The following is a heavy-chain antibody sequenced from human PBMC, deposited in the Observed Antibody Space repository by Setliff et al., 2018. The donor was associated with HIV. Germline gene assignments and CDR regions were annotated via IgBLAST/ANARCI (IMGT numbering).Heavy chain of an antibody. Sequence: ASVKVSCKASGYTFNNYDINWVRQAPGQGLEWMGWMNPNSGNTGYAQKFQGRVTMTRNTSISTAYMELSSLRSEDTAVYYCARVQTMAVAGTQYYYMDVWGKGTTVTVSS. CDR3: ARVQTMAVAGTQYYYMDV. V-gene: IGHV1-8*01. D-gene: IGHD6-19*01. J-gene: IGHJ6*03. CDR1: GYTFNNYD. CDR2: MNPNSGNT.